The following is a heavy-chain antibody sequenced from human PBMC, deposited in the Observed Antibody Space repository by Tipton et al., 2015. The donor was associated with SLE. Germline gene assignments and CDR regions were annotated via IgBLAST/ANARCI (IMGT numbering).Heavy chain of an antibody. CDR2: VYTSGST. J-gene: IGHJ4*02. V-gene: IGHV4-61*02. CDR3: ARGVAPAAVPLFEY. Sequence: TLSLTCTVSGGSISSGTYYWTWIRQPAGKGLEWIGRVYTSGSTNYNPSFKSRVTISTDTSKNQFSLNLSSVTAADTAVYYCARGVAPAAVPLFEYWGQGTRVSVSS. D-gene: IGHD2-2*01. CDR1: GGSISSGTYY.